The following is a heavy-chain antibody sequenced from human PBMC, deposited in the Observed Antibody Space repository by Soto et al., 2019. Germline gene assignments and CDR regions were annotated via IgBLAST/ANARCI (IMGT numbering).Heavy chain of an antibody. Sequence: PSETLSLTCTVSGGSISSSSYYWGWIRQPPGKGLEWIGSIYYSGSTYYNPSLKSRVTISVDTSKNQFSLKLSSVTAADTAVYYCAGGGVVEWFGEYENWFDPWGQGTLVTVSS. CDR1: GGSISSSSYY. D-gene: IGHD3-10*01. V-gene: IGHV4-39*01. J-gene: IGHJ5*02. CDR2: IYYSGST. CDR3: AGGGVVEWFGEYENWFDP.